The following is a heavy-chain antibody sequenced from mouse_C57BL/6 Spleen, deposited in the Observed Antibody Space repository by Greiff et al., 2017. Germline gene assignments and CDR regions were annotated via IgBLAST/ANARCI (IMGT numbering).Heavy chain of an antibody. CDR1: GFTFSDYG. J-gene: IGHJ2*01. CDR3: ARPNWDY. V-gene: IGHV5-17*01. Sequence: EVHLVESGGGLVKPGGSLKLSCAASGFTFSDYGMHWVRQAPEKGLEWVAYISSGSSTIYYADTMKGRFTISRDNAKNTLFLQMTSLRSEDTAMYYCARPNWDYWGQGTTLTVSS. D-gene: IGHD4-1*01. CDR2: ISSGSSTI.